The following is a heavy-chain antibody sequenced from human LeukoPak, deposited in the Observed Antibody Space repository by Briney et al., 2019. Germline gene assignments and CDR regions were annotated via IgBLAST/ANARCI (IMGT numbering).Heavy chain of an antibody. J-gene: IGHJ2*01. D-gene: IGHD3-16*01. V-gene: IGHV4-39*01. CDR2: IYYSGST. Sequence: PSETLSLTCTVSGGSISSSSYYWGWIRQPPGKGLEWIGSIYYSGSTYYNPSLKSRVTISVDTSKNQFSLKLSSVTAADTAVYYCASPGGALRYFDLWGRGTLVTVSS. CDR3: ASPGGALRYFDL. CDR1: GGSISSSSYY.